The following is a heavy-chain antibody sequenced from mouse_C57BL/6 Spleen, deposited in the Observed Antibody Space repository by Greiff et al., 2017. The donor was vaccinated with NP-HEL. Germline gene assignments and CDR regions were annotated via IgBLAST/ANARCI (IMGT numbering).Heavy chain of an antibody. Sequence: QVQLQQSGPELVKPGASVKISCKASGYAFSSSWMNWVKQRPGKGLEWIGRIYPGDGDTNYNGKFKGKATLTADKSSSTAYMQHSSLTSEDSAVYFCARGITTVVNYYFDYWGQGTTLTVSS. CDR3: ARGITTVVNYYFDY. CDR1: GYAFSSSW. J-gene: IGHJ2*01. V-gene: IGHV1-82*01. D-gene: IGHD1-1*01. CDR2: IYPGDGDT.